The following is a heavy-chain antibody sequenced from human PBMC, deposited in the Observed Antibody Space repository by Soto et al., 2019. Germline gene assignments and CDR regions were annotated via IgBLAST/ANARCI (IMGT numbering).Heavy chain of an antibody. V-gene: IGHV3-33*01. CDR2: IRFDGSNE. J-gene: IGHJ4*02. CDR1: GGIFHGYG. Sequence: GGSLRLSCAVPGGIFHGYGMHWVRQAPGKGLEWVAIIRFDGSNEEYADSVKGRFTISRDNSKNTLYLQMNTLGAEDTAVYYCARDGIGGTVFRGYLDDWSRGTVVTVAS. D-gene: IGHD1-7*01. CDR3: ARDGIGGTVFRGYLDD.